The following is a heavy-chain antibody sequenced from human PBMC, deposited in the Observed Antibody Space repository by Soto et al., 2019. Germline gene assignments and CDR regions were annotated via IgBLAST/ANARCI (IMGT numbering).Heavy chain of an antibody. CDR1: GGSISSGDYY. Sequence: SETLSLTCTVSGGSISSGDYYLSWIRQPPGKGLDWIGYISYSGSTKYNPSLKSRVTISVDTSKNQFSLNLNSVTAADTAVYYCARGRCIGGSCYSPLPLDYWGQGTLVTVSS. V-gene: IGHV4-61*08. J-gene: IGHJ4*02. D-gene: IGHD2-15*01. CDR2: ISYSGST. CDR3: ARGRCIGGSCYSPLPLDY.